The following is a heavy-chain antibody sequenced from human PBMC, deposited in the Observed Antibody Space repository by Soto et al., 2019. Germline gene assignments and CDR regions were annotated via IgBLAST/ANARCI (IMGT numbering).Heavy chain of an antibody. CDR3: ARVMAVVVPAARDDYYYYGMDV. CDR1: GYTFTSYG. J-gene: IGHJ6*02. V-gene: IGHV1-18*01. CDR2: VSAYNGNT. Sequence: ASVKVSCKASGYTFTSYGISWVRQAPGQGLEWMGWVSAYNGNTNYAQKLQGRVTMTTDTSTSTAYMELRSLRSDDTAVYYCARVMAVVVPAARDDYYYYGMDVWGQGTTVTVSS. D-gene: IGHD2-2*01.